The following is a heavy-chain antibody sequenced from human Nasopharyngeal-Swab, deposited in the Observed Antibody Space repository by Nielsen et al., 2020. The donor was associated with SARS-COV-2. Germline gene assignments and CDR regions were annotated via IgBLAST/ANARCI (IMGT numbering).Heavy chain of an antibody. CDR2: INTNTGNP. V-gene: IGHV7-4-1*02. D-gene: IGHD6-13*01. Sequence: WVRQAPGHGLEWMGWINTNTGNPTYAQGFTGRFVFSLDTSVSTAYLQISSLKAEDTAVYYCARGVHSSSWYVYYYYYYGMDVWGQGTTVTVSS. CDR3: ARGVHSSSWYVYYYYYYGMDV. J-gene: IGHJ6*02.